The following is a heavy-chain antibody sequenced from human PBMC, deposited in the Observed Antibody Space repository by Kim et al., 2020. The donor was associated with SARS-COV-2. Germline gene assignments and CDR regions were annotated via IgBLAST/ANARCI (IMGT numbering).Heavy chain of an antibody. V-gene: IGHV3-30*18. Sequence: GGSLRLSCAASGFTFSSYGMHWVRQAPGKGLEWVAVISYDGSNKYYADSVKGRFTISRDNSKNTLYLQMNSLRAEDTAVYYCAKDPGGVRGVIIGYFDYWGQGTLVTVSS. CDR3: AKDPGGVRGVIIGYFDY. CDR1: GFTFSSYG. D-gene: IGHD3-10*01. J-gene: IGHJ4*02. CDR2: ISYDGSNK.